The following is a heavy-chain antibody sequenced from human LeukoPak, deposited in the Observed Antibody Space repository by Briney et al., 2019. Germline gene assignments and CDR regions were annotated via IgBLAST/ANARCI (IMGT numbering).Heavy chain of an antibody. V-gene: IGHV3-23*01. CDR1: GFTFSKYG. Sequence: AGSLRLSCAASGFTFSKYGLGWVRQAPGWGLEGDSGITGCGGGTYYADSVNGRFTISRDNSKNTLYLKMNSLRAEDTAIYYCARDERLLSFLKRGQGTLVTVSS. CDR3: ARDERLLSFLK. J-gene: IGHJ4*02. CDR2: ITGCGGGT. D-gene: IGHD3-3*01.